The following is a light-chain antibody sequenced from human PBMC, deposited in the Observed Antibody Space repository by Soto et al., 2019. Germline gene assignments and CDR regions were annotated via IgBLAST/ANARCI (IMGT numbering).Light chain of an antibody. J-gene: IGKJ1*01. CDR2: AVS. CDR1: HYISNY. Sequence: DLQMTQSPSSLSASVGDRVTITCRASHYISNYLAWFQQKPGKAPTSLMYAVSYLQSGVPSKFSGSGSGTEFNLTISSLQTEDFATYYCQQYNSYPWTFGQGTKVDLK. CDR3: QQYNSYPWT. V-gene: IGKV1-16*02.